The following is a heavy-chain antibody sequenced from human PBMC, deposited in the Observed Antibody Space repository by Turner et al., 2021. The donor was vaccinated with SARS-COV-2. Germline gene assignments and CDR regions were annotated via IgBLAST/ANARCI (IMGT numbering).Heavy chain of an antibody. V-gene: IGHV3-30*09. CDR3: ARDSGDFDY. Sequence: QVQRLQSGGVVVQPGGCLSLSCAASGFTFSSYVMHWVRQALGKGLELVAVISYDGSNKYYAGSVKGRFDISRDNSKNTLYLQMNRLRAEDTAVYYCARDSGDFDYWGQGTLVTVSS. D-gene: IGHD3-10*01. CDR2: ISYDGSNK. CDR1: GFTFSSYV. J-gene: IGHJ4*02.